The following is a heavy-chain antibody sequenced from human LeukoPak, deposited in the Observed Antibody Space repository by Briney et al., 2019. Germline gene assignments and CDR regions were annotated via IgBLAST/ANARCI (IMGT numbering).Heavy chain of an antibody. CDR2: IYHSGST. Sequence: PSGTLSLTCAVSGGSISSSNWWSWVRQPPGKGLEWIGEIYHSGSTNYNPSLKSRVTISVDTSKNQFSLKLSSVTAADTAVYYCARSHVRGGLLGYWGQGTLVTVSS. CDR1: GGSISSSNW. D-gene: IGHD2-15*01. J-gene: IGHJ4*02. CDR3: ARSHVRGGLLGY. V-gene: IGHV4-4*02.